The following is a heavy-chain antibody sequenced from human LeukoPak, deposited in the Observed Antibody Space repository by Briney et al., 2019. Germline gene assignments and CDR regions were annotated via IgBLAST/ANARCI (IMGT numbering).Heavy chain of an antibody. Sequence: GGSLILSCAASAFTFRTYWMSWVRQAPGKGLEWVAMIKPDGSEKYYVDSVKGLFTISRDNAKNSLYLQMTSLRAEDTAVYYCTRDASGDTNSGPRMDVWGQGTTVTVS. CDR3: TRDASGDTNSGPRMDV. CDR1: AFTFRTYW. J-gene: IGHJ6*02. V-gene: IGHV3-7*05. CDR2: IKPDGSEK. D-gene: IGHD1-26*01.